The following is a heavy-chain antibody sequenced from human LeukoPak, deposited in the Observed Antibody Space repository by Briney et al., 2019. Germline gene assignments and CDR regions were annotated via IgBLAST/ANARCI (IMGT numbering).Heavy chain of an antibody. D-gene: IGHD2-2*01. J-gene: IGHJ4*02. CDR3: ARHKFRSRSTSCHFDY. Sequence: SETLSLTCAVYGGSFSGYYWSWIRQPPGKGLEWIGEINHSGSTNYNPSLKSRVTISVDTSMNQFSLKLSSVTAADTAVYYCARHKFRSRSTSCHFDYWGQGTLVTVSS. CDR2: INHSGST. CDR1: GGSFSGYY. V-gene: IGHV4-34*01.